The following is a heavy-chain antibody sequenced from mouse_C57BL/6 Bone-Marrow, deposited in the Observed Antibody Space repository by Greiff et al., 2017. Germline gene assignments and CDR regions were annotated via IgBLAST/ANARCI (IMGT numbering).Heavy chain of an antibody. V-gene: IGHV3-6*01. Sequence: EVQLQESGPGLVKPSQSLSLTCSVTGYSITSGYYWNWIRQFPGNKLEWMGYISYDGSNNYNPSLKNRISITRETSKNQFFLKLNSVTTEDTATYYWARDHHYGSSSYYFDYWGQGTTLTVSS. CDR1: GYSITSGYY. D-gene: IGHD1-1*01. CDR2: ISYDGSN. CDR3: ARDHHYGSSSYYFDY. J-gene: IGHJ2*01.